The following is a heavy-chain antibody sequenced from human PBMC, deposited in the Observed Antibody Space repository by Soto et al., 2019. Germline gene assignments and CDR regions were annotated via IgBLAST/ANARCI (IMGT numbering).Heavy chain of an antibody. CDR1: GFTFSSYG. V-gene: IGHV3-33*01. CDR2: IWYDGSNK. D-gene: IGHD4-17*01. Sequence: QVQLVESGGGVVQPGRSPRLSCAASGFTFSSYGMHWVRQAPGKGLEWVAVIWYDGSNKYYADSVKGRFTISRDNSKNTLYLQMNSLRAEDTAVYYCARGGRDYGDKRGSWYFDLWGRGTLVTVSS. CDR3: ARGGRDYGDKRGSWYFDL. J-gene: IGHJ2*01.